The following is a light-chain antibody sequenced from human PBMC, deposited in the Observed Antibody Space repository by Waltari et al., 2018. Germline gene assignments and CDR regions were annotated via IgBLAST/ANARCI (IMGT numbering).Light chain of an antibody. V-gene: IGLV1-51*01. CDR2: DNN. CDR3: GTWDSSLSAVV. CDR1: ISNIGNSY. J-gene: IGLJ2*01. Sequence: QSVLTQPPSVSAAPGQKVTISCSGSISNIGNSYVSWYQLLPGRAPKLLIYDNNRRPSGMPDRFSGAKSGTSATLGITGLQTGDEADYYCGTWDSSLSAVVFGAGTKLTVL.